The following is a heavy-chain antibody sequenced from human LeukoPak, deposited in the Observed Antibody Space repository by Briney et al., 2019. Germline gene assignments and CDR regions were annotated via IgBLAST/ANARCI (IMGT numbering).Heavy chain of an antibody. J-gene: IGHJ3*02. CDR1: GGSISSYY. D-gene: IGHD3-22*01. V-gene: IGHV4-59*01. CDR3: ARLQDYYGSSGYPHAFDI. CDR2: IYYSGST. Sequence: SETLSLTCTVSGGSISSYYWSWIRQPPGKGLEWIGYIYYSGSTNYNPSLKSRVTISVDTSKNQFSLKLSSVTAADKAVYYCARLQDYYGSSGYPHAFDIWGQGTMVTVSS.